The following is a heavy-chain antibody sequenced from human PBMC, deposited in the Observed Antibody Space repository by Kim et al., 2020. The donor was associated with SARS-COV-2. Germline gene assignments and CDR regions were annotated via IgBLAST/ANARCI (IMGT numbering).Heavy chain of an antibody. CDR1: GFTFSSYG. D-gene: IGHD6-13*01. Sequence: GGSLRLSCAASGFTFSSYGMHWVRQAPGKGLEWVAVISYDGSNKYYADSVKGRFTISRDNSKNTLYLQMNSLRAEDTAVYYCANEHEKIAAAGRRDYWGQGTLVTVSS. CDR3: ANEHEKIAAAGRRDY. CDR2: ISYDGSNK. J-gene: IGHJ4*02. V-gene: IGHV3-33*05.